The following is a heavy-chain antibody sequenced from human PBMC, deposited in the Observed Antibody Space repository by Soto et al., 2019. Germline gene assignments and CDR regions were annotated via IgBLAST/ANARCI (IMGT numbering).Heavy chain of an antibody. J-gene: IGHJ6*02. CDR3: AKAGVVAPTYYYGMDV. Sequence: VKVSCKASGGTFSSYAISWVRQAPGQGLEWMGGIIPIFGTANYAQKFQGRVTITADESTSTAYMELSSLRSEDTAVYYRAKAGVVAPTYYYGMDVWGQGTTVTVSS. CDR1: GGTFSSYA. CDR2: IIPIFGTA. D-gene: IGHD3-3*01. V-gene: IGHV1-69*01.